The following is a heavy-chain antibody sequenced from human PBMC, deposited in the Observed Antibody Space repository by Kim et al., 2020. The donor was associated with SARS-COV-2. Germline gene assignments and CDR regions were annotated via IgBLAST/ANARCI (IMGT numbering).Heavy chain of an antibody. D-gene: IGHD3-10*01. CDR1: GFTFSSYE. Sequence: GGSLRLSCAASGFTFSSYEMNWVRQAPGKGLEWVSYISSSGSTIYYADSVKGRFTISRDNAKNSLYLQMNSLRAEDTAVYYCARVPLWFGELRWYFDLWGRGTLVTVSS. CDR2: ISSSGSTI. J-gene: IGHJ2*01. V-gene: IGHV3-48*03. CDR3: ARVPLWFGELRWYFDL.